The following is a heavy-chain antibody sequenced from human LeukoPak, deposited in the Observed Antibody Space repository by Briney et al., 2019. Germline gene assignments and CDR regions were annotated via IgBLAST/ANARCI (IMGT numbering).Heavy chain of an antibody. Sequence: PSQTLSLTCTVSARSISISSDYWGWIRQPPWKGLEWSGSIYYSGSTDYNPSLQTRVSISVDTTKNQSSLKLSSVTAADTAVYYCARHHRVQLWIDYWGQGTLVTVSS. V-gene: IGHV4-39*01. J-gene: IGHJ4*02. CDR1: ARSISISSDY. CDR3: ARHHRVQLWIDY. CDR2: IYYSGST. D-gene: IGHD5-18*01.